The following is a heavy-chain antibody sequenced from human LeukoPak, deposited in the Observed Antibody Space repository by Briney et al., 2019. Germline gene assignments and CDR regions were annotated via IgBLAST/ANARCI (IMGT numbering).Heavy chain of an antibody. V-gene: IGHV3-23*01. CDR1: GFTFSSYG. CDR2: ISGSGGST. CDR3: AKGGTVGTYYFAS. D-gene: IGHD1-26*01. Sequence: GGTLRLSCAASGFTFSSYGMSWVRQAPGKGLEWVSAISGSGGSTYYADSVKGRFTISRDNSKNTLSLQMTSLRAEDTALYYCAKGGTVGTYYFASWGQGTLVTVSS. J-gene: IGHJ4*02.